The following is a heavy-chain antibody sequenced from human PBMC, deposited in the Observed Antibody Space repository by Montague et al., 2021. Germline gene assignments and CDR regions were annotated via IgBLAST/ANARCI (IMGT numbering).Heavy chain of an antibody. Sequence: SLRLSCAASGFTFSDYSMNWVRQAPGKGLEWVSYIRTDGYYADSVKGRFTISRDNAKNSPYLQMNSLRDEDTAVYYCARDQDYAFDIWGQGTMVTVSS. CDR3: ARDQDYAFDI. CDR1: GFTFSDYS. J-gene: IGHJ3*02. CDR2: IRTDG. V-gene: IGHV3-48*02. D-gene: IGHD3-16*01.